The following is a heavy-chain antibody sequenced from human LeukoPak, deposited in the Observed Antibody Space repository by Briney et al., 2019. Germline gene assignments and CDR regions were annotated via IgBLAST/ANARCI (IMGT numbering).Heavy chain of an antibody. J-gene: IGHJ5*02. D-gene: IGHD6-19*01. CDR2: IYPGDSDT. V-gene: IGHV5-51*01. CDR3: ARTDYIAVAGTDNWFDP. Sequence: GESLKISCKGSGYSFTSYWIGWVRQMPGKGLEWMGIIYPGDSDTRYSPSFQGQVTISADKFISTAYLQWSSLKASDTAMYYCARTDYIAVAGTDNWFDPWGQGTLVTVSS. CDR1: GYSFTSYW.